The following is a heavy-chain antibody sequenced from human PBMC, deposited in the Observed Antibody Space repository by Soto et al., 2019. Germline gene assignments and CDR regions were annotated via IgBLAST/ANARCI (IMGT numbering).Heavy chain of an antibody. D-gene: IGHD3-22*01. CDR2: IYFRGNT. V-gene: IGHV4-31*03. J-gene: IGHJ3*02. CDR1: GDSISRIDYD. CDR3: AREGGSYDSGGYLIRGAFDI. Sequence: SETLSLTCSVSGDSISRIDYDWTWIRQHPEKGLEWIGNIYFRGNTYYSPSLESRLTISVDTSKNQFSLKLTSVTAADTAVYYCAREGGSYDSGGYLIRGAFDIWGQGTMVTVSS.